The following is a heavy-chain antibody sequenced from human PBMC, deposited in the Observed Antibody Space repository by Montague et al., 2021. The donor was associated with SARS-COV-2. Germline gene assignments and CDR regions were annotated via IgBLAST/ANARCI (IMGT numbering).Heavy chain of an antibody. V-gene: IGHV4-4*02. CDR3: GGTWVYFSPVDV. Sequence: SETLSLTCAVSGGSISSREWWSWVRQPPGKGLEWIGEIHQSESGRTNXXXSLKSRVTISIDQSKNYFSLNLTSMTAADTAVYYCGGTWVYFSPVDVWGQGTTAIVSS. CDR2: IHQSESGRT. J-gene: IGHJ6*02. CDR1: GGSISSREW. D-gene: IGHD3-3*01.